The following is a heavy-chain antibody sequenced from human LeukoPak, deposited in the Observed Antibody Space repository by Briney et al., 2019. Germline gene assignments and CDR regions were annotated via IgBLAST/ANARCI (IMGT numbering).Heavy chain of an antibody. V-gene: IGHV4-34*01. CDR2: INHSGST. J-gene: IGHJ4*02. CDR1: GGSFSGYY. Sequence: SETLSLTCAVYGGSFSGYYWGWIRQPPGKGLEWIGEINHSGSTNYNPSLKSRVTISVDTSKNQFSLKLSSVTAADTAVYYCARLHICSSTSCYNDYWGQGTLVTVSS. CDR3: ARLHICSSTSCYNDY. D-gene: IGHD2-2*02.